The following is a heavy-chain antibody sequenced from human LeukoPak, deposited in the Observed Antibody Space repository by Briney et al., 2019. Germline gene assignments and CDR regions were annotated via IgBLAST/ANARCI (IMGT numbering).Heavy chain of an antibody. Sequence: WSSVKVSYKASGYTFTSYYMHWVRQAPGQGLEWMGIINPSGGRTSYAQTFQGRVTMTWDTSTSTVCMELSSLRSEDTAVYYCAGEGCSSTSCYSWGQGTLVTVSS. J-gene: IGHJ4*02. CDR1: GYTFTSYY. V-gene: IGHV1-46*01. CDR3: AGEGCSSTSCYS. D-gene: IGHD2-2*02. CDR2: INPSGGRT.